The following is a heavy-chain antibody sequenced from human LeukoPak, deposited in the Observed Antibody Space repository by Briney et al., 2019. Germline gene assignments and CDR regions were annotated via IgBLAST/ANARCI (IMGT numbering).Heavy chain of an antibody. V-gene: IGHV1-18*04. J-gene: IGHJ4*02. CDR3: ARDQYSGSDFDY. CDR1: GYTFTDYF. CDR2: INPNNAGT. D-gene: IGHD3-10*01. Sequence: ASVKVSCKASGYTFTDYFIHWVRQAPGHGLEWMGWINPNNAGTNYAQKLQGRVTMTTDTSTSTAYMELRSLRSDDTAVYYCARDQYSGSDFDYWGQGTLVTVSS.